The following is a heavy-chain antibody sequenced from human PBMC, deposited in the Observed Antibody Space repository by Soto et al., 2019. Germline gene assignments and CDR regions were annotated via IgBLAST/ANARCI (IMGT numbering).Heavy chain of an antibody. CDR1: GGSISSGGYS. Sequence: PSDTLSVTCAVSGGSISSGGYSWSWIRQPPGKGLEWIGYIYHSGSTYYNPSLKSRVTISVDTSKNQFSLKLSSVTAADTAVYYCARESEWELLDNWFDPWGQGTLVTVSS. CDR2: IYHSGST. D-gene: IGHD1-26*01. J-gene: IGHJ5*02. V-gene: IGHV4-30-2*05. CDR3: ARESEWELLDNWFDP.